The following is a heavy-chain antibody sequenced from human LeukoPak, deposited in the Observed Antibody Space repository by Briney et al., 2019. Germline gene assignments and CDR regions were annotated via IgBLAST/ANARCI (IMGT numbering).Heavy chain of an antibody. J-gene: IGHJ6*02. V-gene: IGHV1-2*02. Sequence: VASVKVSCKASGYTFTGYYMHWVRQAPGQGLEWMGWINPNSGGTNYAQKFQGRVTMTRDTSISTAYMELSRLRSDDTAVYYCARGKEQREAFSGMDVWGQGTTVTVSS. CDR2: INPNSGGT. D-gene: IGHD1-26*01. CDR1: GYTFTGYY. CDR3: ARGKEQREAFSGMDV.